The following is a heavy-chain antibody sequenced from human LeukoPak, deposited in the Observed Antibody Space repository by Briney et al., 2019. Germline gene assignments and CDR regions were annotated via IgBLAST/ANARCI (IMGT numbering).Heavy chain of an antibody. D-gene: IGHD5-24*01. CDR2: IYYSGST. CDR1: GGSISSSSYY. Sequence: SETLSLTCTVSGGSISSSSYYWGWIRQPPGKGLEWIGSIYYSGSTYYNPSLKSRVTISVDTSKNQFSLKLSSVTAADAAVYYCARDVEMATVHFDYWGQGTLVTVSA. J-gene: IGHJ4*02. V-gene: IGHV4-39*07. CDR3: ARDVEMATVHFDY.